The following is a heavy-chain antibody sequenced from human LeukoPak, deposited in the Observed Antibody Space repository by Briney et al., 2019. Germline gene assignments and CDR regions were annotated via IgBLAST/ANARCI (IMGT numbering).Heavy chain of an antibody. CDR2: IYHSGST. CDR1: GGSISSSNW. J-gene: IGHJ4*02. D-gene: IGHD1-26*01. Sequence: PSETLSLTCAVSGGSISSSNWWSWVRQPPGKGLEWIGEIYHSGSTNYNPSLKSRVTISVDKSKNQFSLKLSSVTAADTAVYYCAVARIVGATDPFDYWGQGTLVTVSS. V-gene: IGHV4-4*02. CDR3: AVARIVGATDPFDY.